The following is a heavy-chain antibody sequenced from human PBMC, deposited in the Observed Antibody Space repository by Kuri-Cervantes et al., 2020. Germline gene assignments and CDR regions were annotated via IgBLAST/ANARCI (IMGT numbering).Heavy chain of an antibody. Sequence: GESLKISCAASGFSFSSYSMNWVRQAPGKGLQWLSYISSSGSTIYYADSVRGRFTISRDNAKNSLYLQMNSLRAEDTAIYYCARDLPGGYSSDYWGQGTLVTVSS. CDR1: GFSFSSYS. J-gene: IGHJ4*02. D-gene: IGHD5-18*01. V-gene: IGHV3-48*01. CDR3: ARDLPGGYSSDY. CDR2: ISSSGSTI.